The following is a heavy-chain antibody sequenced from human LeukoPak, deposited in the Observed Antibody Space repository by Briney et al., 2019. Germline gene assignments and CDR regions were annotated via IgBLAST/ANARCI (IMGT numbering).Heavy chain of an antibody. Sequence: GGSLRLSCAASGFTFSNYAMSWVRQAPGKGLEWVSAIGGSGGSTYYADSVKGRFTISRDNSKNTLYLQMNSLRAEDTAVYYCARDPETDSSGPLSQGTLVTVSS. V-gene: IGHV3-23*01. J-gene: IGHJ5*02. D-gene: IGHD3-22*01. CDR1: GFTFSNYA. CDR2: IGGSGGST. CDR3: ARDPETDSSGP.